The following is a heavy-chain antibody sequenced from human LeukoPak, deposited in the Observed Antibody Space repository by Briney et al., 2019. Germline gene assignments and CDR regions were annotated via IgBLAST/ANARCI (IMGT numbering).Heavy chain of an antibody. J-gene: IGHJ5*02. D-gene: IGHD4-17*01. CDR3: ARASERYGDWFDP. Sequence: SETLSLTCTVSGGSISSYYWSWIRQPPGKGLEWIGDIYFSGSTNYNPSLKSRVTISVDTSKNQFSLKLSSVTAADTAVYYCARASERYGDWFDPWGQGTLDTVSS. CDR2: IYFSGST. V-gene: IGHV4-59*01. CDR1: GGSISSYY.